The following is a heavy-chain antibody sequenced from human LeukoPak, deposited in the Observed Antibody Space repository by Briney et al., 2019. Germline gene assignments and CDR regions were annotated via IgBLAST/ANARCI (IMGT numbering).Heavy chain of an antibody. V-gene: IGHV4-31*11. CDR1: GGSISSGGYY. J-gene: IGHJ4*02. Sequence: SETLSLTCAVSGGSISSGGYYWSWIRQHPGEGLEWIGYIFYSGSTYYNPSLKSRVTISVDTSKNQFSLKLSSVTAADTAVYYCARVYYCGGDCYSSPFDYWGQGTLVTVSS. CDR2: IFYSGST. D-gene: IGHD2-21*02. CDR3: ARVYYCGGDCYSSPFDY.